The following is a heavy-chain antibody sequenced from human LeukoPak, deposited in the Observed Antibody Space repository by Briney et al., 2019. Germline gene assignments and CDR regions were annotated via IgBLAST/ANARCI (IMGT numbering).Heavy chain of an antibody. D-gene: IGHD2-2*01. V-gene: IGHV4-30-4*08. CDR3: ARGLYDCSSTSCHPRFDY. J-gene: IGHJ4*02. CDR1: GGSISSGDYY. CDR2: IYYSGST. Sequence: PSETLSLTCTVSGGSISSGDYYWSWIRQPPGKGLEWIGYIYYSGSTYYNPSLKSRVTISVDTSKNPLSLKLSSVTAADTAVYYCARGLYDCSSTSCHPRFDYWGQGTLVTVSS.